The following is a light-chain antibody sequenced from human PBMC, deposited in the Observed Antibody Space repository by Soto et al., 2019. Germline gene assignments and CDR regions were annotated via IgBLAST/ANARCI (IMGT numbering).Light chain of an antibody. Sequence: QSALTKPASVSGSPGQSITISCTGTSSDVGGYNYVSWYQQHPGKAPKLMIYEVSNRPSAVSTRFSGSKSGNTASLTIYGFQAEDESDNYFSSYTSSSPLVFGGGTTLTVL. CDR2: EVS. J-gene: IGLJ2*01. V-gene: IGLV2-14*01. CDR3: SSYTSSSPLV. CDR1: SSDVGGYNY.